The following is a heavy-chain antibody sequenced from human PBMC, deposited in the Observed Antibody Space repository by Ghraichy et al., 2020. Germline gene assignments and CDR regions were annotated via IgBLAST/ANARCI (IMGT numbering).Heavy chain of an antibody. V-gene: IGHV4-39*01. Sequence: SETLSLTCTVSGGSISSSSYYWGWIRQPPGKGLECIGSIYYSGSTYYNPSLNSRVTISVDTSNNQFSLQLSSVTAADAAVYYCARAISGYEPSYCFDYWGQGTLVTVSS. J-gene: IGHJ4*02. CDR3: ARAISGYEPSYCFDY. D-gene: IGHD5-12*01. CDR1: GGSISSSSYY. CDR2: IYYSGST.